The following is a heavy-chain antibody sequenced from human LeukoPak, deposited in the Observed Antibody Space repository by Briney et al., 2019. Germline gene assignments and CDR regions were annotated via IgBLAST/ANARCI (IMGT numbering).Heavy chain of an antibody. J-gene: IGHJ5*02. CDR2: INHSGST. CDR3: AKPHTPYNWFDP. CDR1: GGSFSGYY. V-gene: IGHV4-34*01. Sequence: PSETLSLTCAVYGGSFSGYYWSWIRQPPGKGLEWIGEINHSGSTNYNPSLKCRVTISVDTSKSQFSLKLSSVTAADTAVYYCAKPHTPYNWFDPWGQGTLVTVSS.